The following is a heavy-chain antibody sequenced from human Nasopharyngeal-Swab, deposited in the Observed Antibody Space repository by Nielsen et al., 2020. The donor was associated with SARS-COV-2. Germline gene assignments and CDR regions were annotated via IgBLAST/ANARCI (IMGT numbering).Heavy chain of an antibody. Sequence: GESVKVSCAASGFTLSSYAMNWVRQAPGKGLEWVAVISYDGSNKYYADSVKGRFTISRDNSKNTLYLQMNSLRAEDTAVYYCARDLDLYCGGDCSTWGGLDYWGQGTLVTVSS. CDR3: ARDLDLYCGGDCSTWGGLDY. J-gene: IGHJ4*02. CDR2: ISYDGSNK. CDR1: GFTLSSYA. V-gene: IGHV3-30-3*01. D-gene: IGHD2-21*02.